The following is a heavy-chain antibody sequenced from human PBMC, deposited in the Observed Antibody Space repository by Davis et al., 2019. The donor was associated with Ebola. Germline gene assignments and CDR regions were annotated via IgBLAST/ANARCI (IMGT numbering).Heavy chain of an antibody. CDR1: GGSISSSSYY. CDR2: IYYSGST. J-gene: IGHJ5*02. V-gene: IGHV4-39*01. D-gene: IGHD2-15*01. Sequence: PSETLSLTCTVSGGSISSSSYYWGWIRQPPGKGLEWIGSIYYSGSTYYNPSLKSRVTISVDTSKNQFSLKLSSVTAADTAVYYCAGVAIGNWFDPWGQGTLVTVSS. CDR3: AGVAIGNWFDP.